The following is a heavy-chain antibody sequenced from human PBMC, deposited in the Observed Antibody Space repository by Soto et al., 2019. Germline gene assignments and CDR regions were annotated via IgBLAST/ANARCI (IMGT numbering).Heavy chain of an antibody. J-gene: IGHJ4*02. V-gene: IGHV3-74*01. CDR3: VRTSLVVAAATREDY. D-gene: IGHD2-15*01. CDR1: GFTFSSYW. CDR2: INSDGSST. Sequence: EVQLVESGGGLVQPGGSLRLSCAASGFTFSSYWMHWVRQAPGKGLVWVSRINSDGSSTSYADSVNGRFTISRDNAKNTLYLQMNSLRAEDTAVYYCVRTSLVVAAATREDYWGQGTRVTVSS.